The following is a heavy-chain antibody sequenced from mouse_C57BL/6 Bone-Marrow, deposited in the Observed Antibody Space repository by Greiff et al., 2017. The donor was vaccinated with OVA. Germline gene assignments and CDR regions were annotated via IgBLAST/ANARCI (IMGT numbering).Heavy chain of an antibody. V-gene: IGHV5-15*04. CDR3: AKRGGSSYDWGIDV. CDR1: GFTFSDYG. CDR2: ISNLAYSI. J-gene: IGHJ1*01. Sequence: EVKVVESGGGLVQPGGSLKLSCAASGFTFSDYGMAWVRQAPRKGPEWVAFISNLAYSIYYADTVTGRFTISRENAENTLYLEMSRLRSEDTAMYYWAKRGGSSYDWGIDVWGSGTAVTVSA. D-gene: IGHD1-1*01.